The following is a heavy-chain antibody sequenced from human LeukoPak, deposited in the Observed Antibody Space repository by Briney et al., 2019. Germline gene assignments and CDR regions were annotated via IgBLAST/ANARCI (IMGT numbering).Heavy chain of an antibody. D-gene: IGHD6-13*01. Sequence: GGSLRLSCAASGFTFSSYSMNWVRQAPGKGLEWVSYISSSSSTIYYADSVKGRFTISRDNAKNSLYLQMNSLRAEDTAVYYCARGTGIAAAGSTLGYWGQGTLVTVSS. V-gene: IGHV3-48*04. CDR1: GFTFSSYS. CDR3: ARGTGIAAAGSTLGY. CDR2: ISSSSSTI. J-gene: IGHJ4*02.